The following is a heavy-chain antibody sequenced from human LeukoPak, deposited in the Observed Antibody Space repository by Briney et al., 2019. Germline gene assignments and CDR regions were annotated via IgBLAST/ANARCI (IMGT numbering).Heavy chain of an antibody. J-gene: IGHJ5*02. CDR3: ARPVTSSITKWYGDSNT. V-gene: IGHV3-11*01. CDR2: ISSSGSTI. D-gene: IGHD4-17*01. CDR1: GFTFSDYY. Sequence: GGSLRLSCAASGFTFSDYYTSWIRQAPGKGLEWVSYISSSGSTIYYADSVKGRFTISRDNAKNSLYLQMNSLRAEDTAVYYCARPVTSSITKWYGDSNTWGQGTLVTVSS.